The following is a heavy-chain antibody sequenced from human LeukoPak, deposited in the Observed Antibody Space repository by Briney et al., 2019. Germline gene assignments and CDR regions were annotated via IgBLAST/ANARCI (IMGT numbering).Heavy chain of an antibody. V-gene: IGHV4-61*02. Sequence: SQTLSLTCTVSGGSISSGSYYWSWIRQPAGKGLEWIGRIYTSGSTNYNPSLKSRVTISVDTSKSQFSLKLSSVTAADTAVYYCARELSGYDSGFDYWGQGTLVTVSS. D-gene: IGHD5-12*01. CDR1: GGSISSGSYY. CDR3: ARELSGYDSGFDY. J-gene: IGHJ4*02. CDR2: IYTSGST.